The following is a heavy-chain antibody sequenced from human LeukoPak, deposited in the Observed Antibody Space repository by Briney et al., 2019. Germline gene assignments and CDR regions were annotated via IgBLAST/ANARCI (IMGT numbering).Heavy chain of an antibody. CDR3: ARRRPRPDIFDY. J-gene: IGHJ4*02. CDR1: GGSISSSSYY. V-gene: IGHV4-39*01. Sequence: PSETLSLTCTVSGGSISSSSYYWGWIRQPPGKGLEWIGSIYYSGSTYYNPSLKSRVTISVDTSKNQFSLKLSSVTAADTAVYYCARRRPRPDIFDYWGQGTLVTVSS. D-gene: IGHD6-6*01. CDR2: IYYSGST.